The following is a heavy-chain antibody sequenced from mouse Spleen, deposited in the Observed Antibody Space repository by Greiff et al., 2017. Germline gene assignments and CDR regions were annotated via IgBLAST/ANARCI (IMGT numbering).Heavy chain of an antibody. Sequence: EVMLVESGGGLVKPGGSLKLSCAASGFTFSSYAMSWVRQTPEKRLEWVATISSGGSYTYYPDSVKGRFTISRDNAKNTLYLQMSSLRSEDTAMYYCARQGLADYDSWFAYWGQGTLVTVSA. J-gene: IGHJ3*01. D-gene: IGHD2-4*01. CDR3: ARQGLADYDSWFAY. V-gene: IGHV5-9-1*01. CDR1: GFTFSSYA. CDR2: ISSGGSYT.